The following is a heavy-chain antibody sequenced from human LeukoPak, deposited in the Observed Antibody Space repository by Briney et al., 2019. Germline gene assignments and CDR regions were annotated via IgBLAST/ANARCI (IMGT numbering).Heavy chain of an antibody. J-gene: IGHJ3*02. CDR1: GGSISSSNW. Sequence: PSGTLSLTCAVSGGSISSSNWWSWVRRPPGKGLGWIGEIYHSGSTNYNPSLKRRVTISVDKSKNQFSLKLSSVIAADTAVYYCARVYAMRAFDIWGQGTMVTVSS. CDR2: IYHSGST. V-gene: IGHV4-4*02. CDR3: ARVYAMRAFDI. D-gene: IGHD2-2*01.